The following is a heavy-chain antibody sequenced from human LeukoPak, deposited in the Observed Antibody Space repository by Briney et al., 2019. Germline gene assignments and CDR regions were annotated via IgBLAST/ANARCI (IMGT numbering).Heavy chain of an antibody. J-gene: IGHJ4*02. CDR1: GFTVSSNF. CDR3: ARLSGSYDY. Sequence: PGGSLRLSCAASGFTVSSNFMSWVRQAPGKGLEWASLIYSGGSTYYADSVKGRFTISRDNSKNTLYLQMNSLRADDTALYYCARLSGSYDYWGQGTLVTVSS. D-gene: IGHD1-26*01. CDR2: IYSGGST. V-gene: IGHV3-53*01.